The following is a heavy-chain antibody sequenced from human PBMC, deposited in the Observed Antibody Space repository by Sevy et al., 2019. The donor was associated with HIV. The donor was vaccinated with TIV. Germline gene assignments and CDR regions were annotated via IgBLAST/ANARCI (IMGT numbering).Heavy chain of an antibody. Sequence: GGSLRLSCAASGFTFNIYYMTWVRQAPGKGLEWVANIKQDGSEKYYVDSVKGRFTISRDNAKNSLYLQMNSLRAEDTAIYYCETNRYYWGQGTLVTVSS. CDR2: IKQDGSEK. CDR3: ETNRYY. J-gene: IGHJ4*02. V-gene: IGHV3-7*03. CDR1: GFTFNIYY. D-gene: IGHD2-8*01.